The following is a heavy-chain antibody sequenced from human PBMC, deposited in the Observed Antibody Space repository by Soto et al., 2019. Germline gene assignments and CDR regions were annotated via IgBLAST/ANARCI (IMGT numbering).Heavy chain of an antibody. CDR3: GRGGTPIDY. Sequence: QVQLVQSGAEVKKPGASVKVSCKASGYTFTNFGISWVRQAPGQGLEWMGWISAYNGNTTYTQKFQGRVTMTTDTTTSTAYMEVRCLRFDATAVYYCGRGGTPIDYWGEGTLVTVSS. V-gene: IGHV1-18*01. D-gene: IGHD3-16*01. J-gene: IGHJ4*02. CDR1: GYTFTNFG. CDR2: ISAYNGNT.